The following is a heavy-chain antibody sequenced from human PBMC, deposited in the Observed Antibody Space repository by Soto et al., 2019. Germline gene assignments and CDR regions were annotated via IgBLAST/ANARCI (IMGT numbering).Heavy chain of an antibody. J-gene: IGHJ4*02. Sequence: GGSLRLSCAASGFTISSYAMSWVRQAPGKGLEWVSAISGSGGSTYYADSVKGRFTISRDNSKNTLYLQMNSLRAEDTAVYYWAKYSSSNYFAYWGQGTLVPFSS. V-gene: IGHV3-23*01. D-gene: IGHD6-13*01. CDR1: GFTISSYA. CDR3: AKYSSSNYFAY. CDR2: ISGSGGST.